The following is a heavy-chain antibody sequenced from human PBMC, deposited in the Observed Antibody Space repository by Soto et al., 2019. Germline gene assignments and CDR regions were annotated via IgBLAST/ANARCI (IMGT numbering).Heavy chain of an antibody. CDR1: GYTFTSYA. Sequence: ASVKVSCKASGYTFTSYAMHWVRQAPGQRLEWMGWINTGKGNTKYSQKFQGRVTITSDTSASTAYMELSSLRSEDTAVYYCARDRGRGSGSYFFTWGQGTLVTVSS. CDR2: INTGKGNT. J-gene: IGHJ4*02. V-gene: IGHV1-3*04. D-gene: IGHD3-10*01. CDR3: ARDRGRGSGSYFFT.